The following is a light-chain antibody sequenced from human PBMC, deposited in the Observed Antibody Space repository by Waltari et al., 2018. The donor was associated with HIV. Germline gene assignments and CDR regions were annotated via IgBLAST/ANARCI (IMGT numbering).Light chain of an antibody. CDR3: QQYGTSFT. V-gene: IGKV3-20*01. CDR1: QSISSSY. J-gene: IGKJ3*01. Sequence: EIVLTQSPGTLSLSPGEGATLSCRASQSISSSYLAWYQQKPGQAPRPLIYGASSRPPGIPDRFSGSGSGTEFILTITKVEPEDFAVYYCQQYGTSFTFGPGTKVDIK. CDR2: GAS.